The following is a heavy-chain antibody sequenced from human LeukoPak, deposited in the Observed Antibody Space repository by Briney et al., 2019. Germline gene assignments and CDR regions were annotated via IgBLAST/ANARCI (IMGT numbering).Heavy chain of an antibody. Sequence: GGSLRLSCAASGFTFSSYSMNWVRQAPGKGLEWVSYISSSSSTIYYADSVKGRFTISRDNAKNSLYLQMNSLRAEGTAVYYCARARGDGYNSADYWGQGTLVTVSS. D-gene: IGHD5-24*01. CDR2: ISSSSSTI. CDR1: GFTFSSYS. CDR3: ARARGDGYNSADY. V-gene: IGHV3-48*04. J-gene: IGHJ4*02.